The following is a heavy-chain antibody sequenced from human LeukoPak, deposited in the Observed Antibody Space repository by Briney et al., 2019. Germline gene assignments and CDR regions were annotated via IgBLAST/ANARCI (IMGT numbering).Heavy chain of an antibody. CDR1: GGSFSGYY. CDR2: INHSGST. D-gene: IGHD6-13*01. J-gene: IGHJ5*02. V-gene: IGHV4-34*01. CDR3: ARGRGSSWYGRNWFDP. Sequence: PSETLSLTCAVYGGSFSGYYWSWIRQPPGKGLEWIGEINHSGSTNYNPSLKSRVTISVDTSKNQFSLKLSSVTAADTAVYYCARGRGSSWYGRNWFDPWGQGALVTVSS.